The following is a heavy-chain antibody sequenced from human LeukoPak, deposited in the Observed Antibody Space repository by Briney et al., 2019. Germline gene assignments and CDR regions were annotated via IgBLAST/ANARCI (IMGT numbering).Heavy chain of an antibody. CDR2: ISSSTYI. Sequence: GGSLRLSCAASGFTFSDYSMNWVRQAPGKGLEWVSSISSSTYIYYADSVQGRFTISRDNAKNSLYLQMNSLTAEDTAVYYCARGPPFDSWGQGTLVTVSS. CDR1: GFTFSDYS. V-gene: IGHV3-21*06. J-gene: IGHJ4*02. CDR3: ARGPPFDS.